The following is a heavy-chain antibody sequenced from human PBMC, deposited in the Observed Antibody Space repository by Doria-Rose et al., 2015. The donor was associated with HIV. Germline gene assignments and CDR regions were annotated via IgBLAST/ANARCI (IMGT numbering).Heavy chain of an antibody. D-gene: IGHD3-3*01. V-gene: IGHV4-31*02. J-gene: IGHJ6*03. Sequence: QHPGKGLEWIGYIYFSGSTYFNPSLKSRVTISVDTPKNKFSLRLTSVTAADTAVYYCARVEDFYYMDVWGKGTTVTVSS. CDR3: ARVEDFYYMDV. CDR2: IYFSGST.